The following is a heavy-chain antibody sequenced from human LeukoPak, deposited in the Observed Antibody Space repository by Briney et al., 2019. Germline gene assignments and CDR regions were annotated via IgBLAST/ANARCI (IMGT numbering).Heavy chain of an antibody. CDR1: GFTFSSYG. Sequence: PGRSLRLSCAASGFTFSSYGMHWVRQAPGKGLEWVAVIWYDGSNKYYADSVKGRFTISRDNSKNTPYLQMNSLRAEDTAVYYCAGGGTSLHYWGQGTLVTVSS. J-gene: IGHJ4*02. V-gene: IGHV3-33*01. CDR3: AGGGTSLHY. CDR2: IWYDGSNK. D-gene: IGHD3-16*01.